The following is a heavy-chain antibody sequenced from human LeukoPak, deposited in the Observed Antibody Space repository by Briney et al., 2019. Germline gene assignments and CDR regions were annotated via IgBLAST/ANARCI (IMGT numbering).Heavy chain of an antibody. CDR2: IYYSGNS. J-gene: IGHJ4*02. CDR1: GGSTSGFY. D-gene: IGHD1-26*01. CDR3: ARVASGFPDY. Sequence: PSETLSLTCTVSGGSTSGFYWSWIRQPPGKGLEWIGYIYYSGNSNYNPSLKSRVTISIDTSKNQFSLRLSSVTAADTAVYYCARVASGFPDYWGQGTLVTVSS. V-gene: IGHV4-59*08.